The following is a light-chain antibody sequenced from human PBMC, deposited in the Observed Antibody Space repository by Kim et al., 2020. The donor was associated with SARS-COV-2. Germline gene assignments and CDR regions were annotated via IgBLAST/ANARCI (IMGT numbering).Light chain of an antibody. CDR2: LAS. CDR1: QSITYY. J-gene: IGKJ2*01. Sequence: DIQMTQSPSTLSASVGDTITITCRASQSITYYLAWYQQKPGRAPNLLIYLASTLESGVPSRFSGSGSGTEFTLTITSLQPDDFATYYCQLSSRFPYTFGQGTKLEI. V-gene: IGKV1-5*03. CDR3: QLSSRFPYT.